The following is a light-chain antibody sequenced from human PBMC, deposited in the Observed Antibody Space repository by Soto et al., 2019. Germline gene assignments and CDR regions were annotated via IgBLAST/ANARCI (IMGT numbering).Light chain of an antibody. CDR1: SSDVGSYNR. Sequence: QSALTQPHSVSGSHGQSVTISCTGTSSDVGSYNRVSWYQQPPGTAPKLMIYEVSNRPSGVPDRFSGSKSGNTASLTISGLQAEDEADYYCSSYTSSSTTVVFGGGTKLTVL. J-gene: IGLJ2*01. CDR3: SSYTSSSTTVV. V-gene: IGLV2-18*02. CDR2: EVS.